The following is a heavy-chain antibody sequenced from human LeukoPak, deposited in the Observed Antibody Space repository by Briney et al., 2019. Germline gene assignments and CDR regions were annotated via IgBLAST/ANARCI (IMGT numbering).Heavy chain of an antibody. J-gene: IGHJ6*02. Sequence: SETLSLTCSVSGDSINSNNYYWGWIRQPPGKGLEWIGEINHSGSTNYNPSLKSRVTISVDTSKNQFSLKLSSVTAADTAVYYCARGPDVVVPAAMFQPYYYYGMDVWGQGTTVTVSS. CDR2: INHSGST. V-gene: IGHV4-39*07. CDR3: ARGPDVVVPAAMFQPYYYYGMDV. D-gene: IGHD2-2*01. CDR1: GDSINSNNYY.